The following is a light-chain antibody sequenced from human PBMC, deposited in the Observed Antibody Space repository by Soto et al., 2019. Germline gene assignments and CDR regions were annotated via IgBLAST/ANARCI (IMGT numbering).Light chain of an antibody. J-gene: IGKJ1*01. Sequence: DIVMTQSPDSLAVSLGERATINCKSSQSVLHSSNNKNYLAWYQQKPGQPPKLLIYWASTRESGVPDRFSGSGSATYFTLSISSLQAEYLGGYYCQQYYSPWTFGQGTPVEIK. V-gene: IGKV4-1*01. CDR2: WAS. CDR1: QSVLHSSNNKNY. CDR3: QQYYSPWT.